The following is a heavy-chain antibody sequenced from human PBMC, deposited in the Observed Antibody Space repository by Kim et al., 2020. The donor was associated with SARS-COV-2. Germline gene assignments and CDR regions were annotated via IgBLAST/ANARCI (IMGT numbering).Heavy chain of an antibody. Sequence: GGSLRLSCAASGFTFSSYGMHWVRQAPGKGLEWVAVIWYDGSNKYYADSVKGRFTISRDNSKNTLYLQMNSLRAEDTAVYYCARDDTYYDFWSGYLRDRQNEYYFYYGVVGRQGNGDTVS. V-gene: IGHV3-33*01. D-gene: IGHD3-3*01. CDR1: GFTFSSYG. CDR2: IWYDGSNK. CDR3: ARDDTYYDFWSGYLRDRQNEYYFYYGVV. J-gene: IGHJ6*02.